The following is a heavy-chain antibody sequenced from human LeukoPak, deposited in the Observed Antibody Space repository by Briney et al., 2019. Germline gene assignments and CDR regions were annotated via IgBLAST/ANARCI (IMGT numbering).Heavy chain of an antibody. CDR3: ARRGYSSSWRSNWFDP. D-gene: IGHD6-13*01. Sequence: PSETLSLTCAVYGGSFSGYYWGWIRQPPGKGLEWIGEINHSGSTNYNPSLKSRVTISVETSKNQFSLKLSSVTAADTAVYYCARRGYSSSWRSNWFDPWGQGTLVTVSS. V-gene: IGHV4-34*01. CDR1: GGSFSGYY. CDR2: INHSGST. J-gene: IGHJ5*02.